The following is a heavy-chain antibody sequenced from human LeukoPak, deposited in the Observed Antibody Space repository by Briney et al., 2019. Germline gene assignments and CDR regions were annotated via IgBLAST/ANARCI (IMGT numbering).Heavy chain of an antibody. D-gene: IGHD3-10*01. J-gene: IGHJ3*02. CDR2: ISAYNGNT. CDR1: GYTFTSYG. Sequence: ASVKVSCKASGYTFTSYGISWVRQAPGQGLEWMGWISAYNGNTNYAQKFQGRVTMTRDTSISTAYMELSRLRSDDTAVYYCAREESSGSYRAFDIWGQGTMVTVSS. V-gene: IGHV1-18*01. CDR3: AREESSGSYRAFDI.